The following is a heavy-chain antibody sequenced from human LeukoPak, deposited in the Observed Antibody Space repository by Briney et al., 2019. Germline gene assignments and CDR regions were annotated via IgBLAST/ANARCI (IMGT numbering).Heavy chain of an antibody. CDR2: ISAYDGNT. CDR3: ARAVRGYSYAYLPY. V-gene: IGHV1-18*01. Sequence: ASVKVSCKASGYTFSSYGISWVRQAPGQGLEWMGWISAYDGNTNYAQKLQGRVTLTTDTSTSTAYMELRSLRSDDTAVYYCARAVRGYSYAYLPYWGQGTLVTVSS. CDR1: GYTFSSYG. J-gene: IGHJ4*02. D-gene: IGHD5-18*01.